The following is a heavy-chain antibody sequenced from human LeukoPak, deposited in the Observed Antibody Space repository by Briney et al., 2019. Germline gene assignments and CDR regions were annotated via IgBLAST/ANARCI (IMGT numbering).Heavy chain of an antibody. J-gene: IGHJ4*02. Sequence: GGSLRLSCAASGFTFSSYAMHWVRQAPGKGLEWVAVISYDGSNKYYADSAKGRFTISRDNAKNSLYLQMNSLRAEDTAVYYCAREPYDFWSGNHFDYWGQGTLVTVSS. V-gene: IGHV3-30-3*01. D-gene: IGHD3-3*01. CDR1: GFTFSSYA. CDR2: ISYDGSNK. CDR3: AREPYDFWSGNHFDY.